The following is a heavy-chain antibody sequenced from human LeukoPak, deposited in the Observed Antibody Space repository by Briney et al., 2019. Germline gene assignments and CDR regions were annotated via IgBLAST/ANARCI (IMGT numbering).Heavy chain of an antibody. CDR1: GFPFSRSP. D-gene: IGHD6-25*01. CDR2: MSYDASKK. J-gene: IGHJ4*02. Sequence: PGGSLRLFCVASGFPFSRSPMHWVRQAPGKGLEWVAVMSYDASKKFYADSVGGRFSVSRDNSKNTVYLQMNNLRPEDTAVYYCAKGGAAERAEGSLMDDWGQGILVTVPS. V-gene: IGHV3-30-3*01. CDR3: AKGGAAERAEGSLMDD.